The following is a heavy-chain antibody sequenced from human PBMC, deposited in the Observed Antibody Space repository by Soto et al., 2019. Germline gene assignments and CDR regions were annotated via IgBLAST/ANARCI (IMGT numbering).Heavy chain of an antibody. CDR3: ARGPIYGDYIITEYFQH. Sequence: GESLKISCKGSGYSFTSYWISWVRQMPGKGLEWMGRIDPSDSYTNYSPSFQGHVTISADKSISTAYLQWSSLKASDTAMYYCARGPIYGDYIITEYFQHWGQGTLVTVSS. D-gene: IGHD4-17*01. J-gene: IGHJ1*01. V-gene: IGHV5-10-1*01. CDR1: GYSFTSYW. CDR2: IDPSDSYT.